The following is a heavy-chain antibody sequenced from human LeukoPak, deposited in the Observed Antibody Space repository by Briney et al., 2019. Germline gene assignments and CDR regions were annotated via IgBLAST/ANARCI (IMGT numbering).Heavy chain of an antibody. J-gene: IGHJ4*02. CDR1: GXFISGHY. D-gene: IGHD5-18*01. Sequence: SETLSLTCTVSGXFISGHYWSWIRQPPGKGLEWIGYIFYTGSTDYNPSLRSRITMSVDTSKNQFSLKLSSMTAADTAVYYCARGRFSYGYPYYFDYWGQGTLVTVSS. CDR3: ARGRFSYGYPYYFDY. CDR2: IFYTGST. V-gene: IGHV4-59*11.